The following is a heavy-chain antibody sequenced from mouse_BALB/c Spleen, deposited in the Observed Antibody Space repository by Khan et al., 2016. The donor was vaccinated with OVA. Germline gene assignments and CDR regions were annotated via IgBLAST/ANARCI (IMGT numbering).Heavy chain of an antibody. D-gene: IGHD2-10*02. J-gene: IGHJ4*01. Sequence: VELVESGPGLVAPSQSLSITCTVSGFSLSRYSVHWVRQPPGKGLEWLGMIWSGGSTDYNSALESRLSISKDNSKSQVCLKMNSLQTDDTAMYYCTRKKYGNYVSLDYWGQGTSVTVSS. CDR1: GFSLSRYS. CDR2: IWSGGST. CDR3: TRKKYGNYVSLDY. V-gene: IGHV2-6-4*01.